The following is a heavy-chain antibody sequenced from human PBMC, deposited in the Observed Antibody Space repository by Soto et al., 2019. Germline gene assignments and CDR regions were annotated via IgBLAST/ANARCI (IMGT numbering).Heavy chain of an antibody. Sequence: SETLSLTCAVSGCSISSGGYSWGWIRQPPGKGLEWIGYIYHSGSTYYNPSLKSRVTISIDTSKNQFSLKLTSVTAADTAVYYCARDKITGLFDYWGQGTLVTVSS. CDR1: GCSISSGGYS. J-gene: IGHJ4*02. V-gene: IGHV4-30-2*01. D-gene: IGHD2-8*02. CDR3: ARDKITGLFDY. CDR2: IYHSGST.